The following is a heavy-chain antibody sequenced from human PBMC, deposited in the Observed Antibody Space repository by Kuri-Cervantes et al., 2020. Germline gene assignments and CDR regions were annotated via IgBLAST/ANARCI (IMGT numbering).Heavy chain of an antibody. CDR1: GYTFTSYY. CDR2: INPSGGST. Sequence: SVKVSCKASGYTFTSYYMHWVRQAPGQGLEWMGIINPSGGSTSYAQKFQGRVNMTRDTSTSTVYMELSSLRSEDTAVYYCARERSVQLPYYYYGMDVWGQGTTVTVSS. V-gene: IGHV1-46*01. J-gene: IGHJ6*02. D-gene: IGHD5-18*01. CDR3: ARERSVQLPYYYYGMDV.